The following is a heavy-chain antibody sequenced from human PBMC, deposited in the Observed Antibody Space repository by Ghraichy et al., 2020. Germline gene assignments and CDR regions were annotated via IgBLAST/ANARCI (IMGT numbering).Heavy chain of an antibody. V-gene: IGHV3-48*02. J-gene: IGHJ4*02. CDR1: GFTFSSYS. Sequence: GGSLRLSCVASGFTFSSYSMNWVRQAPGKGLEWVSYISSSSSTIYYADSVKGRFTISRDNAKNSLYLQMNSLRDEDTAVYYCARGKGWLQSEGFDYWGQGTLVTVSS. D-gene: IGHD5-24*01. CDR2: ISSSSSTI. CDR3: ARGKGWLQSEGFDY.